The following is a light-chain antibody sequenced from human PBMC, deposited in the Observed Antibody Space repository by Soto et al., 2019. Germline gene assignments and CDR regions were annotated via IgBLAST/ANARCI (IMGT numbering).Light chain of an antibody. J-gene: IGKJ3*01. CDR2: AAS. Sequence: DIQLTQSPSFLSASVGDRVTITCRASQGISSYLAWYQQKPGKAPKLLIYAASTLQSGVPSRFSGSGSGTEFTLTISSLQPEDFATYYCXQXXSYPPFTFXPGTKVDIK. CDR3: XQXXSYPPFT. CDR1: QGISSY. V-gene: IGKV1-9*01.